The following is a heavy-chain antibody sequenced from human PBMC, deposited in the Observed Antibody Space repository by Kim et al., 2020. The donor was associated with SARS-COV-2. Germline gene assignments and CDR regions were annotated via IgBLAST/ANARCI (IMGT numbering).Heavy chain of an antibody. CDR1: GYTFTGYY. CDR2: INPNSGGT. Sequence: ASVKVSCKASGYTFTGYYMHWVRQAPGQGLEWMGRINPNSGGTNYAQKFQGRVTMTRDTSISTAYMELSRLRSDDTAVYYCARDTLMVYAIGGINPYYYYGMDVWGQGTTVTVSS. CDR3: ARDTLMVYAIGGINPYYYYGMDV. V-gene: IGHV1-2*06. J-gene: IGHJ6*02. D-gene: IGHD2-8*01.